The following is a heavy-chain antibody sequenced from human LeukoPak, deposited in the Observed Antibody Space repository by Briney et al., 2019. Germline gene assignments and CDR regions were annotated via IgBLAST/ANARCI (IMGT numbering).Heavy chain of an antibody. V-gene: IGHV1-69*13. D-gene: IGHD2-2*01. CDR2: IIPIFGTA. CDR3: ARGRCSSTSCYYYYYGMDV. J-gene: IGHJ6*02. CDR1: GGTFSSYA. Sequence: GASVKVSCKASGGTFSSYAISWVRQAPGQGLEWMGGIIPIFGTANYAQKFQGRVTITADESTSTAYMELSSLRSEDTAVYYCARGRCSSTSCYYYYYGMDVWGQGTTVTVSS.